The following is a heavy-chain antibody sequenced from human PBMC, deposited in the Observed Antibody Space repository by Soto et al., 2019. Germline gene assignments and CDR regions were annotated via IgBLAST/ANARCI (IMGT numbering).Heavy chain of an antibody. J-gene: IGHJ6*02. CDR2: VSYDGSNK. D-gene: IGHD3-3*01. Sequence: LRLSCAASGFTFSSYAMHWVRQAPGKGLEWVAVVSYDGSNKYYADSVKGRFTISRDNSKNTLYLQMNSLRAEDTAVYYCARGDFNYGMDVWGQGTTVTVSS. V-gene: IGHV3-30-3*01. CDR1: GFTFSSYA. CDR3: ARGDFNYGMDV.